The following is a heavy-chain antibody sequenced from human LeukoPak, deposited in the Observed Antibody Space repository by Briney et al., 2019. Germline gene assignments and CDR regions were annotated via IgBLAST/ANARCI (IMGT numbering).Heavy chain of an antibody. CDR1: GYTFTSYA. CDR3: ARDPSVVRGKLTLFDY. CDR2: INAGNGNT. V-gene: IGHV1-3*01. J-gene: IGHJ4*02. D-gene: IGHD3-10*01. Sequence: ASVKVSCKASGYTFTSYAMHWVRQAPGQRLEWMGWINAGNGNTKYSQKFQGRVTITRDTSASTAYMELSSLRSEDTAVYYCARDPSVVRGKLTLFDYWGQGTLATVSS.